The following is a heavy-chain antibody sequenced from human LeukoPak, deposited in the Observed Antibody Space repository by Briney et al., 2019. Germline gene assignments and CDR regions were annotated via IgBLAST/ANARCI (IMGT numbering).Heavy chain of an antibody. CDR3: AKNYDFWSGSPFDY. J-gene: IGHJ4*02. Sequence: GGSLRLSCAASGFTFNSDAMSWVRQAPGKGLEWVSAISGSGGSTYYADSVKGRFTISRDNSKNTLYLQMNSLRAEDTAVYYCAKNYDFWSGSPFDYWGQGTLVTVSS. CDR2: ISGSGGST. V-gene: IGHV3-23*01. CDR1: GFTFNSDA. D-gene: IGHD3-3*01.